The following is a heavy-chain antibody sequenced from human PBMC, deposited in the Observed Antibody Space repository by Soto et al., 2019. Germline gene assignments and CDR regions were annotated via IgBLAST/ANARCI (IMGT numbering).Heavy chain of an antibody. CDR2: ISGGGGST. CDR1: GFSFGGYA. D-gene: IGHD3-9*01. Sequence: PGGSLRLSCAASGFSFGGYAVTWVRQAPGKGLEWVSAISGGGGSTYYADSVKGRFTISRDNSKNTVYLQMNSLRAGDTALYYCAKTESFNGYYNAFDYWGQGAPVTVYS. V-gene: IGHV3-23*01. J-gene: IGHJ4*02. CDR3: AKTESFNGYYNAFDY.